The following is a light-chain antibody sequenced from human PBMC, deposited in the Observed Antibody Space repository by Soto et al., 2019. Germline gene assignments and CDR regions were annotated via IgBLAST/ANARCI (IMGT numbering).Light chain of an antibody. CDR1: QSVSSSY. V-gene: IGKV3-20*01. Sequence: EIVLTQSPGTLSLSPGERATLSCRASQSVSSSYLAWYQQKPGQAPRLLIYGASSRATGIPDRFSGSGSGTDFTLTISRLEPEDFAVYYCQQYGSPHPITFGQGTRLEIK. CDR3: QQYGSPHPIT. J-gene: IGKJ5*01. CDR2: GAS.